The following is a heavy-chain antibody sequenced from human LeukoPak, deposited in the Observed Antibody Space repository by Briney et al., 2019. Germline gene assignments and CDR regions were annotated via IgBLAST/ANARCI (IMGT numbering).Heavy chain of an antibody. CDR2: ISGGGDTP. Sequence: PGGSLRLSCAASGFTFTSYGMSWVRQAPGKGLEWVSTISGGGDTPYYSDSVKGRFTISRDNSKNTLYLQMNSLRAEDTAVYYCANAVQIYCTSTTCYPDAFDIWGQGTVVTVSS. D-gene: IGHD2-2*01. CDR1: GFTFTSYG. V-gene: IGHV3-23*01. CDR3: ANAVQIYCTSTTCYPDAFDI. J-gene: IGHJ3*02.